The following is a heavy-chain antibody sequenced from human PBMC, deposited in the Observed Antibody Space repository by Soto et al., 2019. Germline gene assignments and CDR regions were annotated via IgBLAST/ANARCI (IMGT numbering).Heavy chain of an antibody. CDR2: ISYDGSNK. CDR3: AKSSSGYDNPFDY. Sequence: LRLSCAASGFTFSSYGMHWVRQAPGKGLEWVAVISYDGSNKYYADSVKGRFTISRDNSKNTLYLQMNSLRAEDTAVYYCAKSSSGYDNPFDYWGQGTLVTVSS. V-gene: IGHV3-30*18. CDR1: GFTFSSYG. D-gene: IGHD5-12*01. J-gene: IGHJ4*02.